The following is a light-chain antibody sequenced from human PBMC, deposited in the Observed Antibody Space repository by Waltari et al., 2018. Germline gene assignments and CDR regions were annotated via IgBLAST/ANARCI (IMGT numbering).Light chain of an antibody. V-gene: IGKV4-1*01. CDR1: QSVLYSSNNKNY. Sequence: DIVMTQSPDSLAVSLGERATINCKSSQSVLYSSNNKNYLDWYQQKPGQPPKLLIYWASTRESGVPDRFSGSGSGTDFTLTLSSLPAEDVAVYYCQQYYSTPWTFGQGTKVEIK. J-gene: IGKJ1*01. CDR3: QQYYSTPWT. CDR2: WAS.